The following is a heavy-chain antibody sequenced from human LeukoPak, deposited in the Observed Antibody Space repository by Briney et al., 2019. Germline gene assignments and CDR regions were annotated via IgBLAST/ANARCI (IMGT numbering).Heavy chain of an antibody. CDR3: ARDSRIAASYYYYGMDV. CDR2: ISYDGSNK. J-gene: IGHJ6*02. D-gene: IGHD6-6*01. Sequence: GGSLRLSCAASGFTFSSYAVHWVRQAPGKGLEWVAVISYDGSNKYYADSVKGRFTISRDNSKNTLYLQMNSLRAEDTAVYYCARDSRIAASYYYYGMDVWGQGTTVTVSS. CDR1: GFTFSSYA. V-gene: IGHV3-30-3*01.